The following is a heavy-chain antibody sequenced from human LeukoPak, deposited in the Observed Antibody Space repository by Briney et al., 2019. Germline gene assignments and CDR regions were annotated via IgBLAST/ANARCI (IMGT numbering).Heavy chain of an antibody. CDR3: ARGRYYYDSSGYPRGAIDY. J-gene: IGHJ4*02. CDR2: INPNSGGT. V-gene: IGHV1-2*02. D-gene: IGHD3-22*01. Sequence: ASVKVSCKASGYTFTGYYMHWVRQAPGQGLEWMGWINPNSGGTNYAQKFQGRVTMTRDTSISTAYMELSRLRSDDTAVYYCARGRYYYDSSGYPRGAIDYWGQGTLVTVSS. CDR1: GYTFTGYY.